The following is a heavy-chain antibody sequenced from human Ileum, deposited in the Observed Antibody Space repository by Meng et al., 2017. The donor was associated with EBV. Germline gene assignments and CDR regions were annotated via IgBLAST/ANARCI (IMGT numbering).Heavy chain of an antibody. Sequence: QVQPQESGAARVKPSGTLSLTCAVSGDSISSHRWWGWVRQPPTKGPEWIGEIFHVGTGNYNPSLKSRVTISMDTSKNQISLGLTSVTAADTAVYYCAARVGGSYSGFDLWGQGTLVTVSS. CDR1: GDSISSHRW. V-gene: IGHV4-4*02. CDR3: AARVGGSYSGFDL. J-gene: IGHJ4*02. CDR2: IFHVGTG. D-gene: IGHD1-26*01.